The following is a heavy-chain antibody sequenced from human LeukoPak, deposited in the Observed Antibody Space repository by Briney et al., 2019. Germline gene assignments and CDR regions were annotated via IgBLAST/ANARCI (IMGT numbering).Heavy chain of an antibody. D-gene: IGHD3-22*01. CDR3: AKPSFSYDSSGYFDH. CDR2: ISYDGSNK. Sequence: GGSLRLSCAASGFTFSSYGMHWVRQAPGKGLEWVAVISYDGSNKYYADSVKGRFTITRDNSKNTLYLQMNSLRAEDTAVYYCAKPSFSYDSSGYFDHWGQGTLVTVSS. V-gene: IGHV3-30*18. J-gene: IGHJ5*02. CDR1: GFTFSSYG.